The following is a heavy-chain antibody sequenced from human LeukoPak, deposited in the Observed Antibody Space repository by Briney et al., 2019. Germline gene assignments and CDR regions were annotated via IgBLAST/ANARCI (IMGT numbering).Heavy chain of an antibody. D-gene: IGHD4-17*01. Sequence: PGRSLRLSCAASGFTFSSYGMHWVRQAPGKGLEWVAVIWYDGSNKYYADSVKGRFTISRDNSKNTLYLQMNSLRAEDTAVYYCAKPLHDYGDSYFDYWGQGTLVTVSS. J-gene: IGHJ4*02. V-gene: IGHV3-33*06. CDR3: AKPLHDYGDSYFDY. CDR2: IWYDGSNK. CDR1: GFTFSSYG.